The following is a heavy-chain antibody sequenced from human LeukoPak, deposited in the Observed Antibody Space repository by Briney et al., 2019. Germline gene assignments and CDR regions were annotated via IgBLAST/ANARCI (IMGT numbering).Heavy chain of an antibody. CDR3: ARRYSTGGFDD. CDR1: GYTFTSYW. Sequence: GESLKISCKGSGYTFTSYWIGWVRQRPGKGLEWMGIIYPGDSDTRYSPSFQGQVTISADKSISTAYLQWSSLKASDSAMYYCARRYSTGGFDDWGQGTLVTVSS. CDR2: IYPGDSDT. D-gene: IGHD6-25*01. J-gene: IGHJ4*02. V-gene: IGHV5-51*01.